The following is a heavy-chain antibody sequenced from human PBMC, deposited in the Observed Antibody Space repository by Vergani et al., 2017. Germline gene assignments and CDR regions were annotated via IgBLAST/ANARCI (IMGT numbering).Heavy chain of an antibody. D-gene: IGHD2-2*01. J-gene: IGHJ5*01. CDR1: NGSLSGYY. CDR2: ISHTGGT. V-gene: IGHV4-34*01. Sequence: QVQLQQWGAGLLKPSETLSLSCSVYNGSLSGYYWNWVRQSPGQGLQWIGEISHTGGTNYNPSLQSRVTMSIDTSKNHFSLKLTSMTAADAAVYYCARGRGVGPCSITNCYVDWFDPWGQGTLVTVSS. CDR3: ARGRGVGPCSITNCYVDWFDP.